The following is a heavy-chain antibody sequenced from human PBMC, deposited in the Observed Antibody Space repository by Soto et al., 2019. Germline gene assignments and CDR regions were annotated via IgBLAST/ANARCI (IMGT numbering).Heavy chain of an antibody. D-gene: IGHD5-18*01. Sequence: SETLSLTCTVSGGSISSYYWSWIRQPPGKGLEWIGYRYYSGSTNYNTSLKSRVTISVDTSKNQFSLKLSSVTAADTAVYYCAREGGRVDTAMVLNARYYYGMDVWGQGTTVTVSS. J-gene: IGHJ6*02. CDR3: AREGGRVDTAMVLNARYYYGMDV. CDR1: GGSISSYY. CDR2: RYYSGST. V-gene: IGHV4-59*12.